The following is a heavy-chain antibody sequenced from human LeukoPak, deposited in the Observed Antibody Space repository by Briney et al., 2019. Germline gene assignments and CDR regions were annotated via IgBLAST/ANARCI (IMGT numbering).Heavy chain of an antibody. Sequence: SETLSLTCTVSDDSISDYYRGWIRQPPGKGLEWIGYFYNSGRSTYNPSLKSRVTISVDTSKNQFSLKLSSVTAADTAAYYCARDANYGGHGYWGQGTLVTVSS. CDR3: ARDANYGGHGY. CDR1: DDSISDYY. V-gene: IGHV4-4*08. J-gene: IGHJ4*02. D-gene: IGHD4-23*01. CDR2: FYNSGRS.